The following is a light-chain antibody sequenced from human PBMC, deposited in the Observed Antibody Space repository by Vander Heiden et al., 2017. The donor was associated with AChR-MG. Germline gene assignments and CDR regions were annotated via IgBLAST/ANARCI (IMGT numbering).Light chain of an antibody. CDR3: QQYGSSRT. Sequence: EIVLTQSTGTLSLSTGERATISSRASQSISSSYFAWYQQKPGQAPRLLIYGAPSRATGIPDRFSGSGSGKDFTLTISRLEPEDFAGYYCQQYGSSRTFGQGTKVEIK. CDR2: GAP. J-gene: IGKJ1*01. CDR1: QSISSSY. V-gene: IGKV3-20*01.